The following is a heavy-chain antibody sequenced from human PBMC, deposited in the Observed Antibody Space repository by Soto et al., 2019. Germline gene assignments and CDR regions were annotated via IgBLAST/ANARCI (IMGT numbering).Heavy chain of an antibody. CDR3: ASSLAYNWFDP. V-gene: IGHV4-4*02. D-gene: IGHD6-6*01. J-gene: IGHJ5*02. CDR1: SGSISSATW. Sequence: QVQLQESGPGLVKPSGTLSLTCAVSSGSISSATWWSWVRQPPGKGLEWIGEIYHSGSTNYNPSLKGRVTMSVDKSKNQFSLKLSSVTAADTAVYYCASSLAYNWFDPWGQGTLVTVSS. CDR2: IYHSGST.